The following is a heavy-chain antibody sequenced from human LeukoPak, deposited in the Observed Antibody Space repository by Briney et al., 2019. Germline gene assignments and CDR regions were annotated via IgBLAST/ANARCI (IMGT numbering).Heavy chain of an antibody. CDR2: IFHSGST. J-gene: IGHJ3*02. CDR3: ASHDIRVGPLAFDI. V-gene: IGHV4-4*02. CDR1: GASIFRSNW. Sequence: SETLSLTCAVSGASIFRSNWWSWVRQPPGKGLEWIGQIFHSGSTSYSPSLKSRVTISLDKSKNQFSLKLTSVTAADTAVYYCASHDIRVGPLAFDIWGQGTMVTVSS. D-gene: IGHD3-9*01.